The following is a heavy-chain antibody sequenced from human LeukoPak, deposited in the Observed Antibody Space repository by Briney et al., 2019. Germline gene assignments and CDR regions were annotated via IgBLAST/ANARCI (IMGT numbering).Heavy chain of an antibody. J-gene: IGHJ5*02. CDR3: ARGRVQYYFGSGSQGWFDP. V-gene: IGHV4-39*01. D-gene: IGHD3-10*01. CDR1: GGSISSSSYY. CDR2: IYYSGNT. Sequence: PSETLSLTCTVSGGSISSSSYYWGWIRQPPGKGLEWIGSIYYSGNTYYNPSLKRRVTISVDTSKNQFSLRLTSVTAADTAVYYCARGRVQYYFGSGSQGWFDPWGQGTLVTVSS.